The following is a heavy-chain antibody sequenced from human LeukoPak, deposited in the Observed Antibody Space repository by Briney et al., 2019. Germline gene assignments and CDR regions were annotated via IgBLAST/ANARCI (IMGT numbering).Heavy chain of an antibody. D-gene: IGHD2-2*01. J-gene: IGHJ4*02. CDR1: GXSFTSYW. V-gene: IGHV5-51*01. CDR2: IYPGDSDT. CDR3: ARSLYCSSTSCSIDY. Sequence: GESLKISCKGSGXSFTSYWIGWVRQMPGKGLEWMGIIYPGDSDTRYSPSFQGQVTISADKSISTAYLQWSSLKASDTAMYYCARSLYCSSTSCSIDYWGQGTLVTVSS.